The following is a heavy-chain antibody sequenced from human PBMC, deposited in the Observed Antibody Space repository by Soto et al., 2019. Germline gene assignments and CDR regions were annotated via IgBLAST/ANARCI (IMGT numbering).Heavy chain of an antibody. V-gene: IGHV4-30-2*01. CDR1: GGSISRGGYS. Sequence: QMQLQESGSGLVRPSQTLSLTCGVSGGSISRGGYSWNWIRQPPGKGLEWIGYMYHTGTTNYNPSLKSRVTISIDSSQNQFSLRLTSVTAADTAVYFCARGVGGNPDQPPDLWGQGTLVTVSS. CDR2: MYHTGTT. J-gene: IGHJ5*02. D-gene: IGHD2-15*01. CDR3: ARGVGGNPDQPPDL.